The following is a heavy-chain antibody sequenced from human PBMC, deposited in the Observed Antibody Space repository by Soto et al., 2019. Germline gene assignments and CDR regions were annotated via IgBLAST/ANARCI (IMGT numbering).Heavy chain of an antibody. CDR1: GFTFSSYA. V-gene: IGHV3-23*01. J-gene: IGHJ4*02. D-gene: IGHD1-26*01. CDR2: ISGSGGST. CDR3: AKGGQWEPLHPDAEDPTGTTINY. Sequence: GGSLRLSCAASGFTFSSYAMSWVRQAPGKGLEWVSAISGSGGSTYYADSVKGRFTISRDNSKNTLYLQMNSLRAGDTAVYYCAKGGQWEPLHPDAEDPTGTTINYWGQGTLVTVSS.